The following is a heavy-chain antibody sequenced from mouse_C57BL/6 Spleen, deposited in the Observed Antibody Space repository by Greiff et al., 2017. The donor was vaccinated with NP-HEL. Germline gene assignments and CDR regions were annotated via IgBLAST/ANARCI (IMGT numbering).Heavy chain of an antibody. V-gene: IGHV7-3*01. CDR1: GFTFTDYY. CDR2: IRNKANGYTT. Sequence: EVKLVESGGGLVQPGGSLSLSCAASGFTFTDYYMSWVRQPPGKALEWLGFIRNKANGYTTEYSASVKGRFTISRDNSQSILYLQMNALRAEDSATYYCARYRTRAMDYWGQGTSVTVSS. J-gene: IGHJ4*01. CDR3: ARYRTRAMDY.